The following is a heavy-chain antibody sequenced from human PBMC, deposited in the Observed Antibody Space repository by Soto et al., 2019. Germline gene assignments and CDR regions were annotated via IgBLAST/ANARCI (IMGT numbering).Heavy chain of an antibody. J-gene: IGHJ6*02. CDR3: ARDTASYGMDV. CDR2: IIPILGIA. CDR1: GGPFSSYT. D-gene: IGHD5-18*01. V-gene: IGHV1-69*04. Sequence: ASVKVSCKASGGPFSSYTIGWVRQAPGQGLEWMGRIIPILGIANYAQKFQGRVTITADKSTSTAYMELSSLRSEDTAVYYCARDTASYGMDVWGQGTTVTVSS.